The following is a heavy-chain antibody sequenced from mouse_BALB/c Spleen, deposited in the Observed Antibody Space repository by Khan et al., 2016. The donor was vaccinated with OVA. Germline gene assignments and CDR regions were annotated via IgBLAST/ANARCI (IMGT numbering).Heavy chain of an antibody. V-gene: IGHV3-6*02. CDR1: GYSITSGYY. D-gene: IGHD1-1*01. J-gene: IGHJ1*01. CDR3: ARDYYGTSWYFDV. Sequence: EVQLQESGPGLVKPSQSLSLTCSVTGYSITSGYYWNWIRQFPGNKLEWMDYIRYDGSNNYNPSLKNRISITRDTSQNPFFLKLNSVTTEDTATYYGARDYYGTSWYFDVWGAGTTVTVSS. CDR2: IRYDGSN.